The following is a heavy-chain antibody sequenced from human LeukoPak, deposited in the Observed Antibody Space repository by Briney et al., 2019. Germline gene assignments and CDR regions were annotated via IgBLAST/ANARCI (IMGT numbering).Heavy chain of an antibody. J-gene: IGHJ6*02. D-gene: IGHD6-13*01. Sequence: GGSLRLSCAASGFTFSSYSMNWVRQAPGKGLEWVSYISSSCSTIYYADSVKGRFTISRDNAKNSLYLQMNSLRDEDTAVYYCARHSSSWYEGYYYYYYGMDVWGQGTTVTVSS. CDR3: ARHSSSWYEGYYYYYYGMDV. CDR1: GFTFSSYS. CDR2: ISSSCSTI. V-gene: IGHV3-48*02.